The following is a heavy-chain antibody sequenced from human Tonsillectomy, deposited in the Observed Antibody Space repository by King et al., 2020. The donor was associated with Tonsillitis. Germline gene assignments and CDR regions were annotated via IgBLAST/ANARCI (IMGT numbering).Heavy chain of an antibody. CDR2: INHSGST. CDR1: GGSFSGYY. CDR3: ARVVVIPHDAFDI. V-gene: IGHV4-34*01. J-gene: IGHJ3*02. D-gene: IGHD3-22*01. Sequence: VQLQQWGAGLLKPSETLSLTCAVYGGSFSGYYWSWIRQPPGKGLEWIGEINHSGSTNYNPSLKSRVTISVDTSKNQFSLKLSSVTAADTAVYYCARVVVIPHDAFDIWGQGTMVTVSS.